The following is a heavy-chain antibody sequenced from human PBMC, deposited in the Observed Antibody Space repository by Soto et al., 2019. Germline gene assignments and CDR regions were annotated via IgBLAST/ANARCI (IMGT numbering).Heavy chain of an antibody. CDR2: INHSGST. V-gene: IGHV4-39*07. Sequence: ETLSLTCTVSGGSISSSSYYWSWIRQPPGKGLEWIGEINHSGSTNYNPSLKSRVTISVDTSKNQFSLKLSSVTAADTAVYYCARTVYYYYGMDVWGQGTTVTVSS. D-gene: IGHD4-17*01. CDR1: GGSISSSSYY. J-gene: IGHJ6*02. CDR3: ARTVYYYYGMDV.